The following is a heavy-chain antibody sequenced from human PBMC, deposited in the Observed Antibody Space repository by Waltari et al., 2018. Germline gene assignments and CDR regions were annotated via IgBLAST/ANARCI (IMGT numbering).Heavy chain of an antibody. Sequence: EVQLVESGGGLVQPGGSLRLSCAASGFTFSSYDMHWVSQSPGKGLEWVSGIGTAGDTYFPDSVKGRFTISRENDKNAMYLQMNNLRAEDTAVYYCARDGYSSSWYVVYNYFGMDVWGQGTTVTVSS. CDR1: GFTFSSYD. J-gene: IGHJ6*02. V-gene: IGHV3-13*01. CDR2: IGTAGDT. D-gene: IGHD6-13*01. CDR3: ARDGYSSSWYVVYNYFGMDV.